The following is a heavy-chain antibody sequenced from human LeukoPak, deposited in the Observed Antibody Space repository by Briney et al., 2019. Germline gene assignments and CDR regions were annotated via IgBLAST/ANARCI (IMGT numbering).Heavy chain of an antibody. Sequence: SETLSLTCTVSGGSISSYYWSWIRQPPGMGLEWIGYIYYSGSTYYNPSLKSRVTISVDTSKNQFSLKLSSVTAADTAVYYCARVVQSTDSSGFYLPEYFQHWGQGTLVTVSS. CDR3: ARVVQSTDSSGFYLPEYFQH. CDR1: GGSISSYY. V-gene: IGHV4-59*12. D-gene: IGHD3-22*01. J-gene: IGHJ1*01. CDR2: IYYSGST.